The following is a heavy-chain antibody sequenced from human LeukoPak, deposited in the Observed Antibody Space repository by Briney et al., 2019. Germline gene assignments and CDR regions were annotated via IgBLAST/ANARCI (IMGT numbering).Heavy chain of an antibody. CDR3: AKTLGYCSSTSCYSDYYGMDV. V-gene: IGHV3-23*01. CDR2: ISGSGGST. D-gene: IGHD2-2*02. J-gene: IGHJ6*02. CDR1: GFTLSSYA. Sequence: GGSLRLSCAASGFTLSSYAMSWVRQAPGKGLEWVSAISGSGGSTYYADSVKGRFTISRDNSKNTLYLQMNSLRAEDTAVYYCAKTLGYCSSTSCYSDYYGMDVWGQGTTVTVSS.